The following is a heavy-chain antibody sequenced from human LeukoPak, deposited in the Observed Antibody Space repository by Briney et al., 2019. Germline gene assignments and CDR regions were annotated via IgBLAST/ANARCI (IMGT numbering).Heavy chain of an antibody. V-gene: IGHV3-23*01. CDR2: ISGSGGTT. J-gene: IGHJ6*03. Sequence: GGSLRLSCAASGLIFSNFAMSWVRQAPGKGPQWVSSISGSGGTTYIADSVKGRFTISRDNSKNTLFLEMSGLRVEDTALYYCAKGAVESLNYYFYMEVWGTGTTVTVSS. D-gene: IGHD4-23*01. CDR3: AKGAVESLNYYFYMEV. CDR1: GLIFSNFA.